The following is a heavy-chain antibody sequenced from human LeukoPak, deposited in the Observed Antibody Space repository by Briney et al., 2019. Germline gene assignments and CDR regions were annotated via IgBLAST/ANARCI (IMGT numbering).Heavy chain of an antibody. V-gene: IGHV3-15*01. CDR3: TATYSTSWYGAFDI. D-gene: IGHD6-13*01. CDR1: GFTFSNAW. J-gene: IGHJ3*02. CDR2: IKSKTDGGTT. Sequence: GGSLRLSCAASGFTFSNAWMSWVRQAPGKGLEWVGRIKSKTDGGTTDYAAPVKGRFTTSRDDSKNTLYLQMNSLKTEDTAVYYCTATYSTSWYGAFDIWGQGTMVTVSS.